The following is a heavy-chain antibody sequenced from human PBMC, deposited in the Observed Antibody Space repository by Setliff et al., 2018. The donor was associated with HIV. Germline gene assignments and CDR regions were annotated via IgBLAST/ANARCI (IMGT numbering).Heavy chain of an antibody. CDR1: GGSISTKSVY. CDR3: ARHDDEWLVPVSVKF. J-gene: IGHJ4*02. Sequence: SETLSLTCTDSGGSISTKSVYGGWSRQPPGKGLEWIGSVYYDGTTSYYPSLKRRVTISVDTSKNQFSLRLNSVTAADTAVYYCARHDDEWLVPVSVKFWGQGVLVPASP. V-gene: IGHV4-39*01. CDR2: VYYDGTT. D-gene: IGHD6-19*01.